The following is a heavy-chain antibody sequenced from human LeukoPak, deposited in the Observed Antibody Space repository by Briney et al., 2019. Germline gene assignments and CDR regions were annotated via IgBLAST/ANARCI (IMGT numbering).Heavy chain of an antibody. V-gene: IGHV3-21*01. D-gene: IGHD6-6*01. CDR2: ISSSSSYI. CDR1: GFTFSSYA. CDR3: ARALASIAARREGDYYYYMDV. J-gene: IGHJ6*03. Sequence: GGSLRLSCAASGFTFSSYAMSWVRQAPGKGLEWVSSISSSSSYIYYADSVKGRFTISRDNAKNSLYLQMNSLRAEDTAVYYCARALASIAARREGDYYYYMDVWGKGTTVTVSS.